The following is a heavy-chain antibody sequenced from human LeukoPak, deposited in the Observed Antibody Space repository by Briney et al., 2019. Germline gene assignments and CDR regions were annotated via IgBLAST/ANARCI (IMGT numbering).Heavy chain of an antibody. CDR2: ICSSGSA. CDR1: GGSISSGVYC. J-gene: IGHJ4*02. V-gene: IGHV4-31*03. Sequence: PSETLSLTCTVSGGSISSGVYCWSWIRQRPGEGLQWIGYICSSGSAYYNASLKSRVSMSTDTSNNQFSLKLNSVTAADTAVYYCAGGVTYDYFDYWGQGTLVTVSS. CDR3: AGGVTYDYFDY.